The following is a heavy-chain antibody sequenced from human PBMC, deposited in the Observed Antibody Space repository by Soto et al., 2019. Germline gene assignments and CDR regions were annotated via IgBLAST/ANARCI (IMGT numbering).Heavy chain of an antibody. CDR3: AREGSPYGPGDY. CDR1: GYTFTSYA. CDR2: ISAYNGNT. J-gene: IGHJ4*02. V-gene: IGHV1-18*01. D-gene: IGHD4-17*01. Sequence: ASVKVSCKASGYTFTSYAMHWVRQAPGQGLEWMGWISAYNGNTNYAQKLQGRVTMTTDTSTSTAYMELRSLRSDDTAVYYCAREGSPYGPGDYWGQGTLVTVSS.